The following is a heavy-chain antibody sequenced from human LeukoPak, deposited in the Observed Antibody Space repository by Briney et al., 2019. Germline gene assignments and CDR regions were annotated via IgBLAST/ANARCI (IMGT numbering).Heavy chain of an antibody. CDR2: ISSSGSTI. CDR3: ARDHSGYYRYYFDY. V-gene: IGHV3-48*03. D-gene: IGHD3-22*01. Sequence: GGSLRLSCAASGFTFSSYEMNWVRQAPGKGLEWVSYISSSGSTIYYADSVKGRFTISRDNAKNSLYLQMNSLRAEDTAVYYCARDHSGYYRYYFDYWGQGTLVTVSS. CDR1: GFTFSSYE. J-gene: IGHJ4*02.